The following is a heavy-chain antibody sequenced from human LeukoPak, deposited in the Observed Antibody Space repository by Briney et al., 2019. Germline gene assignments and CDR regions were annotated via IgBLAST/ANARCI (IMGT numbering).Heavy chain of an antibody. CDR3: ASKDYYYDSSGYYWHY. CDR1: GGTFSSYA. Sequence: SVKVSCKASGGTFSSYAISWVRQAPGQGLEWMGGIIPIFGTANYAQKFQGRVTITADESTSTAYMELSSLRSEDTAVYYCASKDYYYDSSGYYWHYWGQGTLVTVSS. CDR2: IIPIFGTA. J-gene: IGHJ4*02. V-gene: IGHV1-69*13. D-gene: IGHD3-22*01.